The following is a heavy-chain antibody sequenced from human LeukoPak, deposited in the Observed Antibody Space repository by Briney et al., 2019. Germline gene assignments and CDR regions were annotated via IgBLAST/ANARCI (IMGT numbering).Heavy chain of an antibody. CDR2: IIPIFGTA. V-gene: IGHV1-69*05. Sequence: ASVKVSCKASGGTFSSYAISWVRQAPGQGLEWMGGIIPIFGTANYAQKFQGRVTITTDESTSTAYMELSSLRSEDTAVYYCARDRGPIAVAGDNWFDPWAREPWSPSPQ. D-gene: IGHD6-19*01. CDR3: ARDRGPIAVAGDNWFDP. J-gene: IGHJ5*02. CDR1: GGTFSSYA.